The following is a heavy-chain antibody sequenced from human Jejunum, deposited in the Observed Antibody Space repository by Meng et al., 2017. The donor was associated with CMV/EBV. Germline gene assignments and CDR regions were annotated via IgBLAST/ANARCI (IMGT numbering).Heavy chain of an antibody. V-gene: IGHV1-18*01. D-gene: IGHD2-2*01. CDR2: ISAYSGNP. J-gene: IGHJ4*02. Sequence: SGYTFRNYAVSWVRQAPGQGLEWMGRISAYSGNPNSAQKFQGRVTMNRDTSTSTAYMELRGLRSDDTAVYYCARGPWGEVPAAIDFWGQGTLVTVSS. CDR3: ARGPWGEVPAAIDF. CDR1: GYTFRNYA.